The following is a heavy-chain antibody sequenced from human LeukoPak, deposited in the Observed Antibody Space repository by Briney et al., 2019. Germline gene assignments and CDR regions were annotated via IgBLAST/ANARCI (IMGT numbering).Heavy chain of an antibody. Sequence: SETLSLTCTVSGGSISSSSYYWGWIRQPPGKGLEWIGSIYYSGSTYYNPSLKSRVTISVDTSKNQFSLKLSSVTAEDTAVYYCAKDAALRYFDWLLPYYYYYYMDVWGKGTTVTISS. CDR3: AKDAALRYFDWLLPYYYYYYMDV. V-gene: IGHV4-39*07. CDR2: IYYSGST. CDR1: GGSISSSSYY. J-gene: IGHJ6*03. D-gene: IGHD3-9*01.